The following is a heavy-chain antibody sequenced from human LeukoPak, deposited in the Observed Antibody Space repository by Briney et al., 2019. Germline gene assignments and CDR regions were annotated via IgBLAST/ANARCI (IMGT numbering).Heavy chain of an antibody. D-gene: IGHD3-3*01. CDR2: IYYSGST. CDR1: GGSISSGGYY. Sequence: PSETLSLTCTVSGGSISSGGYYWSWIRQHPGKGLGWIGYIYYSGSTYYNPSLKSRVTISVDTSKNQFSLKLSSVTAADTAVYYCAREGYRGFWSGYYQDWFDPWGQGTLVTVSS. V-gene: IGHV4-31*03. J-gene: IGHJ5*02. CDR3: AREGYRGFWSGYYQDWFDP.